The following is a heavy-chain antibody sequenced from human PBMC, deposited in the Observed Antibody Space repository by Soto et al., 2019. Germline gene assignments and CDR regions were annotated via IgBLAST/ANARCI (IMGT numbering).Heavy chain of an antibody. CDR2: ISGSGGST. Sequence: GGSLRLSCAASGFTFSSYAMSWVRQAPGKGLEWVSAISGSGGSTYYADSVKGRFTISRDNSKNTLYLQMNSLRAEDTAVYYCAKRALWFGELLSSIDYWGQGTLVTVSS. CDR1: GFTFSSYA. CDR3: AKRALWFGELLSSIDY. V-gene: IGHV3-23*01. D-gene: IGHD3-10*01. J-gene: IGHJ4*02.